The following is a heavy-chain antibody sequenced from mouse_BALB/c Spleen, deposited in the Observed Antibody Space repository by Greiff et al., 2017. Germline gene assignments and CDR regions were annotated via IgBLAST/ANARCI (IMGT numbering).Heavy chain of an antibody. CDR1: GFTFSSFG. J-gene: IGHJ3*01. V-gene: IGHV5-17*02. Sequence: EVKLVESGGDLVQPGGSRKLSCAASGFTFSSFGMHWVRQAPEKGLEWVAYISSGSSTIYYADTVKGRFTISRDNPKNTLFLQMTSLRSEDTAMYYCAREGDYDYDGFAYWGQGTLVTVSA. D-gene: IGHD2-4*01. CDR2: ISSGSSTI. CDR3: AREGDYDYDGFAY.